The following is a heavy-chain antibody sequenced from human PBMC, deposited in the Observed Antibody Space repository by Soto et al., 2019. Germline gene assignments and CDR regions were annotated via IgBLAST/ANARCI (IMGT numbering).Heavy chain of an antibody. J-gene: IGHJ3*02. V-gene: IGHV4-59*01. Sequence: SETLSLTCTVSGGSISSYYWSWIRQPPGKGLEWIGYIYYSGSTNYNPSLKSRVTISVDTSKNQFSLKLSSVTAADTAVYYCARELVDYYDSSGSNDAFDSWGQGTMVTVAS. D-gene: IGHD3-22*01. CDR3: ARELVDYYDSSGSNDAFDS. CDR1: GGSISSYY. CDR2: IYYSGST.